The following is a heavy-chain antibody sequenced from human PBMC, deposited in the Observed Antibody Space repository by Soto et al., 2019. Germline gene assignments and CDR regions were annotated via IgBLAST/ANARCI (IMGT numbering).Heavy chain of an antibody. CDR1: GFTFSSYG. CDR3: ARDGTTWGTTYYYYGMDV. V-gene: IGHV3-33*01. D-gene: IGHD7-27*01. J-gene: IGHJ6*02. CDR2: IWYDGSNK. Sequence: GGSLRLSCAASGFTFSSYGMHWVRQAPGKGLEWVAVIWYDGSNKYYADSVKGRFTISRDNSKNTLYLQMNSLRAEDTAVYYCARDGTTWGTTYYYYGMDVWGQGTTVTVSS.